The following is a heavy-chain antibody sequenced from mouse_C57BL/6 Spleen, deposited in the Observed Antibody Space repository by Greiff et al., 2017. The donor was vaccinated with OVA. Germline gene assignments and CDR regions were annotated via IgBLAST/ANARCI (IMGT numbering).Heavy chain of an antibody. CDR3: ARKSEDGYYWYFDY. Sequence: QVQLQQPGAELVMPGASVKLSCKASGYTFTSYWMHWVKQRPGQGLEWIGEIDPSDSYTNYNQKFKGKATLTVDKSSSTAYMQLSSLTAEDSAVDYCARKSEDGYYWYFDYWGQGTTLTVSS. D-gene: IGHD2-3*01. CDR1: GYTFTSYW. CDR2: IDPSDSYT. J-gene: IGHJ2*01. V-gene: IGHV1-69*01.